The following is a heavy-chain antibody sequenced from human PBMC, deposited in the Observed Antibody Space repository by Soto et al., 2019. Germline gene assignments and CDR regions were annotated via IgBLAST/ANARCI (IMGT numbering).Heavy chain of an antibody. V-gene: IGHV3-9*01. J-gene: IGHJ3*02. CDR1: GFTFDDYA. CDR3: AKVGGTIFYSDAFDI. CDR2: ISWNSGSI. D-gene: IGHD2-8*01. Sequence: GGSLRLSCAASGFTFDDYAMHWVRQAPGKGLEWVSGISWNSGSIGYADSVKGRFTISRDNAKNSLYLQMNSLRAEDTALYYCAKVGGTIFYSDAFDIWGQGTMVTVSS.